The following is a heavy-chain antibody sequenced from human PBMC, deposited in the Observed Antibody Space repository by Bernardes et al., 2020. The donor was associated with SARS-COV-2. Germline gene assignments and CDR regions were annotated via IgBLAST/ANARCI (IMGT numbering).Heavy chain of an antibody. V-gene: IGHV3-30*03. D-gene: IGHD1-26*01. CDR1: GFTFSNYG. Sequence: GGSLRLSCAASGFTFSNYGMYWVRQAPGKGLDWVSVITYNGEKKFYAESVKGRFTVSRDNYRSTLYLQMDSLTVGDTAVYYCAREGWDGGIRHYDYYAADLWGQGTSVTVSS. CDR3: AREGWDGGIRHYDYYAADL. CDR2: ITYNGEKK. J-gene: IGHJ6*02.